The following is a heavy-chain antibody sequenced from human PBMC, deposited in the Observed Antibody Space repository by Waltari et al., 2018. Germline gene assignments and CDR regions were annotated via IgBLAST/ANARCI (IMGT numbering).Heavy chain of an antibody. V-gene: IGHV1-69*04. CDR2: IIPILGIA. CDR1: GGTFSSYA. Sequence: QVQLVQSGAEVKKPGSSVKVSCKASGGTFSSYAISCVRQAPGQGLEWMGGIIPILGIANYAQKFQGRVTITADESTSTAYMELSSLRSEDTAVYYCARGGAYYYDSSGYYDYYYYYMDVWGKGTTVTVSS. J-gene: IGHJ6*03. CDR3: ARGGAYYYDSSGYYDYYYYYMDV. D-gene: IGHD3-22*01.